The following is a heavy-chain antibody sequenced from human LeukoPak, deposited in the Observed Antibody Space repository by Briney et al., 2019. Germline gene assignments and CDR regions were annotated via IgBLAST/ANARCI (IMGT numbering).Heavy chain of an antibody. D-gene: IGHD3-3*01. J-gene: IGHJ5*02. CDR3: AKDRYYDFWSGTLNWFDP. CDR2: ISWNSGSI. Sequence: GGSLRLSCAASGFTFDDYAMHWVRQAPGKGLEWVSGISWNSGSIGYADSVKGRFTVSRDNAKNSLYLQMNSLRAEDTALYYCAKDRYYDFWSGTLNWFDPWGQGTLVTVSS. CDR1: GFTFDDYA. V-gene: IGHV3-9*01.